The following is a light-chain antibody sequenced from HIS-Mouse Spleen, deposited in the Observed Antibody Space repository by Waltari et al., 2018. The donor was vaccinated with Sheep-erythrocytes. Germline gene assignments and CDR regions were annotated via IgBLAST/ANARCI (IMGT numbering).Light chain of an antibody. CDR2: DVS. CDR1: SSDAGGYNY. J-gene: IGLJ1*01. CDR3: CSYAGSYNHV. Sequence: QSALTQPRSVSGSPGQSVTISCTGTSSDAGGYNYVSWYKQHPGKAPKLMIYDVSKRPSGVPDRFSGSKSGHTASLTISVLQAEDEADYYCCSYAGSYNHVFAAGTKVTVL. V-gene: IGLV2-11*01.